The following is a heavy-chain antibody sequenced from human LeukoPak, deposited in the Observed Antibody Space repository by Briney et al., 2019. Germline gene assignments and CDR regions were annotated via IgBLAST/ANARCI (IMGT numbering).Heavy chain of an antibody. Sequence: ASVKVSCKASGYTFTGYYMHWVRQAPGQGLEWMGWINPNGGGTNYAQKFQGRVTMTRDTSISTAYMELSRLRSDDTAVYYCARVPGEVVSSSWPPQWFDPWGQGTLVTVSS. CDR2: INPNGGGT. D-gene: IGHD6-13*01. CDR3: ARVPGEVVSSSWPPQWFDP. J-gene: IGHJ5*02. CDR1: GYTFTGYY. V-gene: IGHV1-2*02.